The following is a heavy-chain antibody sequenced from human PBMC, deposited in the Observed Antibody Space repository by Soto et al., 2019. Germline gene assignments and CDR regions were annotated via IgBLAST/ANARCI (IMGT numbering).Heavy chain of an antibody. V-gene: IGHV4-59*12. Sequence: PSETLSLTCTVSGGSISSYYWSWIRQPPGKGLEWIGYIYYSGSTNYNPSLKSRVTISVDTSKNQFSLNLSSVTAADTAVYYCARGLGSTDAFDIWGQGTMVTVSS. J-gene: IGHJ3*02. D-gene: IGHD6-13*01. CDR3: ARGLGSTDAFDI. CDR1: GGSISSYY. CDR2: IYYSGST.